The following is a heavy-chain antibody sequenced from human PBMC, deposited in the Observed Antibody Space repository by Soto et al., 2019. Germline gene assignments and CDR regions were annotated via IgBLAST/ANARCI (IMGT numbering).Heavy chain of an antibody. J-gene: IGHJ4*02. CDR2: ISAYNGNI. V-gene: IGHV1-18*01. D-gene: IGHD6-13*01. Sequence: QVQLVQSGGEVKKPGASVKVSCKASAYTFTNYGISWVRQAPGQGLERMGWISAYNGNINYAQKFRGRVTMTTDTSTSSAYLEVRSLRSDDTSVYDCARRGSSCNLREFDSWGQGTLVTVSS. CDR1: AYTFTNYG. CDR3: ARRGSSCNLREFDS.